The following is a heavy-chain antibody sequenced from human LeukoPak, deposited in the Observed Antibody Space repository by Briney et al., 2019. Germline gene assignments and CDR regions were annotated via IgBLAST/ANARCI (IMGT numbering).Heavy chain of an antibody. V-gene: IGHV4-59*08. CDR1: GGSISSYY. Sequence: PSETLSLTCTVSGGSISSYYWIWIRQPPGKGLEWIGYIYYTGSTNYNPSLKSRVTISVDTSKNQFSLKLSSVTAADTAVYYCARLKPSGPFDYWGQGTLVTVSS. J-gene: IGHJ4*02. D-gene: IGHD1-26*01. CDR2: IYYTGST. CDR3: ARLKPSGPFDY.